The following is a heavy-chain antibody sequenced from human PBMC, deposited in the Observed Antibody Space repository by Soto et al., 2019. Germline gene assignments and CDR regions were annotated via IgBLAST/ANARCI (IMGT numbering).Heavy chain of an antibody. CDR2: IYYSGST. J-gene: IGHJ4*02. V-gene: IGHV4-59*08. CDR1: GGSISGYY. Sequence: QVPLHESGPGLVKPSETLSLTCTVSGGSISGYYWSWIRQPPGKGLEWIGYIYYSGSTNYDPSLDTRVTLSVATSRNLFSLKLSPVPAADTAMYYCAGHDFRHSEYWGQGTLVTVSS. CDR3: AGHDFRHSEY. D-gene: IGHD2-21*01.